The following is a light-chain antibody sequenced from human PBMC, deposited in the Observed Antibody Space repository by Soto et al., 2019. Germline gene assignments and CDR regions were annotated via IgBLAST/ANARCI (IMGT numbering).Light chain of an antibody. CDR3: QKDNNWTAGT. J-gene: IGKJ1*01. V-gene: IGKV3D-15*01. Sequence: EIVMTQSPATLSVSPGERATLSCRSSQSVFSNLAWYQKKPGQAPRLLIYGASTRATGIPARFSGSGSGTKFTLTISHLKSEDFACYSRQKDNNWTAGTFGQGTKVDIK. CDR1: QSVFSN. CDR2: GAS.